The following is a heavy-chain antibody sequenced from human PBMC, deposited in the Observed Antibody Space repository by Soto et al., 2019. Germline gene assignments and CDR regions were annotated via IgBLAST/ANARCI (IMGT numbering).Heavy chain of an antibody. D-gene: IGHD2-21*02. CDR1: GGSFSGYY. V-gene: IGHV4-34*01. CDR2: INHSGST. CDR3: ARGRHIVVVTAIRTFDY. J-gene: IGHJ4*02. Sequence: QVQLQQWGAGLLKPSETLSLTCAVYGGSFSGYYWSWIRQPPGKGLEWIGEINHSGSTNYNPSLKSRVTISVDTSKNQFSLKLSSVTAADTAVYYCARGRHIVVVTAIRTFDYWGQGTLVTVSS.